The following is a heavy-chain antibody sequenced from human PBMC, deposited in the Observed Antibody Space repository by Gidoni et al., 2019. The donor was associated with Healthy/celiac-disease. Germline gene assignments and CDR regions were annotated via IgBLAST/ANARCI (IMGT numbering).Heavy chain of an antibody. CDR1: GFTFSNAW. CDR3: TTVEDCGGDCYDY. D-gene: IGHD2-21*01. J-gene: IGHJ4*02. V-gene: IGHV3-15*01. CDR2: IKSKTDGGTT. Sequence: EVQLVESGGGLVRPGGSLRLSCAASGFTFSNAWMSWVRQAPGKGLEWVGRIKSKTDGGTTDYAAPVKGRFTISRDDSKNTLYLQMNSLKTEDTAVYYCTTVEDCGGDCYDYWGQGTLVTVSS.